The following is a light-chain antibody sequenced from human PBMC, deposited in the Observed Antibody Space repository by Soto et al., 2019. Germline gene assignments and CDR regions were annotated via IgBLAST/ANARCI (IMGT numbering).Light chain of an antibody. V-gene: IGLV2-23*01. CDR3: CSYATNDTLL. CDR1: SSDVGFYNL. J-gene: IGLJ2*01. CDR2: AGT. Sequence: QSVLTQPASVSGSPGQSITISCTGTSSDVGFYNLVSWYHQYPGKAPKLILYAGTKRPSGLSTRFSGSMSGSTASLTISGLQAEDEGNYYCCSYATNDTLLFGGGTKVTVL.